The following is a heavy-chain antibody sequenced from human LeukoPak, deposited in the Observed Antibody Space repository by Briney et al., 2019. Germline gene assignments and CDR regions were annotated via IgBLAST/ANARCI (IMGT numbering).Heavy chain of an antibody. D-gene: IGHD5-18*01. V-gene: IGHV4-34*01. CDR3: ARGTGLDTAGNFDY. CDR2: INHSGST. J-gene: IGHJ4*02. CDR1: GGSFSGYY. Sequence: SETLSLTCAVYGGSFSGYYWSWIRQPPGKGLEWIGEINHSGSTNYNPSLKSRVTISVDTSKNQFSLKLSSVTAADTAVYYCARGTGLDTAGNFDYWGQGTLVTVSS.